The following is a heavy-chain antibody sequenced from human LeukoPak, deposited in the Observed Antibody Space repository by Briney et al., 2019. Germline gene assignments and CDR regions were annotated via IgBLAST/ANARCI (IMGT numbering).Heavy chain of an antibody. CDR1: GFSFSGHW. Sequence: PGGSLRLSCTASGFSFSGHWMHWARQLPRAGLVWVSRISPTGCTTSYADSAKGRFTISRVNANNTLYLQVNNLIAEDPAVYYCARGPNSNWSGLDFWGQGTLLTVSS. CDR2: ISPTGCTT. D-gene: IGHD6-6*01. CDR3: ARGPNSNWSGLDF. V-gene: IGHV3-74*01. J-gene: IGHJ4*02.